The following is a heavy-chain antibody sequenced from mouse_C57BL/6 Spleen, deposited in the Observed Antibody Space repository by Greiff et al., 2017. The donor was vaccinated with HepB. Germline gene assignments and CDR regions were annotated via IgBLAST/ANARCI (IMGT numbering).Heavy chain of an antibody. Sequence: EVQLQQSGPELVKPGASVKIPCKASGYTFTDYNMDWVKQSHGKSLEWIGDINPNNGGTIYNQKFKGKATFTVDKSSSTAYMELRSLTSEDTAVYYCARGVYYYGSSYRYFDYWGQGTTLTVSS. J-gene: IGHJ2*01. V-gene: IGHV1-18*01. D-gene: IGHD1-1*01. CDR2: INPNNGGT. CDR1: GYTFTDYN. CDR3: ARGVYYYGSSYRYFDY.